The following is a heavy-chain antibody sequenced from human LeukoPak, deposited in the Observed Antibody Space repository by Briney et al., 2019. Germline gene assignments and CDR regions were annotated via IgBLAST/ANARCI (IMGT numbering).Heavy chain of an antibody. Sequence: PGRSLRLSCAASGFTFDDYAMHWVRQAPGKGLEWVSGISWNSGSIGYADSVKGRFTISRDNAKNSLYLQMNSLRAEDMALYYCAKDMRRAARGYFDYWGQGTLITVSS. CDR2: ISWNSGSI. D-gene: IGHD6-6*01. V-gene: IGHV3-9*03. CDR3: AKDMRRAARGYFDY. J-gene: IGHJ4*02. CDR1: GFTFDDYA.